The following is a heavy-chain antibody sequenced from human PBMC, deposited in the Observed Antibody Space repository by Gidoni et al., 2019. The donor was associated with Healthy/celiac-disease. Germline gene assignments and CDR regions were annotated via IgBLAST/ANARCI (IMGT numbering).Heavy chain of an antibody. J-gene: IGHJ5*02. V-gene: IGHV3-9*01. CDR1: GFTFDDYA. Sequence: EVQLVESGGGLVQPGRSLRLSCAASGFTFDDYAMHWVRQAPGKGLEWVSGISWNSGSIGYADSVKGRFTIARDNAKNSLDLQMNSLRAEDTALYYCAKDDGAWGQGTLVTVSS. CDR2: ISWNSGSI. CDR3: AKDDGA. D-gene: IGHD3-16*01.